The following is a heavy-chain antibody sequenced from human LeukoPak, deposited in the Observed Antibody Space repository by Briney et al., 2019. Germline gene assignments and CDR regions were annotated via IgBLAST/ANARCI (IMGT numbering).Heavy chain of an antibody. CDR1: GYTFTGYY. V-gene: IGHV1-2*02. J-gene: IGHJ4*02. CDR3: ARGLSRYYGDYVGNADYYFDY. Sequence: GASVKVSCKASGYTFTGYYMHWVRQAPGQGLEWMGWINPNSGGTNYAQKFQGRVTMTRDTSISTAYMELSRLRSDDTAVYYCARGLSRYYGDYVGNADYYFDYWGQGTLVTVSS. CDR2: INPNSGGT. D-gene: IGHD4-17*01.